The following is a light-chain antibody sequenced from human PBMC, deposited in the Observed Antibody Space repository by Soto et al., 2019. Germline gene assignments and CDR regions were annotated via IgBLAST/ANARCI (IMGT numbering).Light chain of an antibody. Sequence: DMQMTRSPASRAASEGSRGRVTYRASQSISKFLTWYQQKPGKAPKLLIYAASSLQSGVPSRFTGSGSGTDLHLTIDSLQPKPFAPYYCLQSSRPPLPFGGGTKVDIK. CDR1: QSISKF. J-gene: IGKJ4*01. V-gene: IGKV1-39*01. CDR3: LQSSRPPLP. CDR2: AAS.